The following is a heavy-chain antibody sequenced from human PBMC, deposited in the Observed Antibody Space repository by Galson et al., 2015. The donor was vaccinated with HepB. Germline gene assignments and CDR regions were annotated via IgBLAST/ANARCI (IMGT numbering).Heavy chain of an antibody. CDR1: GYTFTGYY. CDR3: ARERRPGRAAAGTALGY. Sequence: SVKVSCKASGYTFTGYYMHWVRQAPGQGLEWMGRINPNSGGTNYAQKFQGRVTMTRDTSISTAYMELSRLRSDDTAVYYCARERRPGRAAAGTALGYWGQGTLVTVSS. V-gene: IGHV1-2*06. CDR2: INPNSGGT. J-gene: IGHJ4*02. D-gene: IGHD6-13*01.